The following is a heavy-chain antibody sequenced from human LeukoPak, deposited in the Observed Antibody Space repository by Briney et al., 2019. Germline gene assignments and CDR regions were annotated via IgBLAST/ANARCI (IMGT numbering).Heavy chain of an antibody. CDR2: IYYSGST. V-gene: IGHV4-59*08. CDR1: GGSISSYY. CDR3: ARLGSGWLRDAFDI. J-gene: IGHJ3*02. D-gene: IGHD6-19*01. Sequence: SETLSLTCTVSGGSISSYYWSWIRQPPGKGLEWIGYIYYSGSTNYNPSLKSRVTISVDTSKNQFSLRLSSVTAADTAVYYCARLGSGWLRDAFDIWGQGTMVTVSS.